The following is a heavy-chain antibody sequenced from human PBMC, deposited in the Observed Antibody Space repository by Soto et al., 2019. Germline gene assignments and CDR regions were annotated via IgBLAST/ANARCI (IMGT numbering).Heavy chain of an antibody. CDR3: AREREGMGLFDY. V-gene: IGHV1-69*10. J-gene: IGHJ4*02. Sequence: ASVKVSCKASGGTFSSYAISWVRQAPGQGLEWMGGIIPILGIANYAQKFQGRVTITADKSTSTAYMELSSLRSEDTAVYYCAREREGMGLFDYWGQGTLVTVSS. CDR2: IIPILGIA. CDR1: GGTFSSYA. D-gene: IGHD2-8*01.